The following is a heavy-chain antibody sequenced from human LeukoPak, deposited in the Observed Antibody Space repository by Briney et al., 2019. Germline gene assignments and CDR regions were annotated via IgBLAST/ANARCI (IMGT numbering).Heavy chain of an antibody. CDR1: GGSISSYY. CDR2: IYYSGST. D-gene: IGHD3-16*02. Sequence: SETLSLTCTVSGGSISSYYWSWIRQPPGKGLEWIGYIYYSGSTNYNPSLKSRVTISVDTSKNQFSLKLSSVTAADTAVYYCARGRSMITFGGVIALGYWGQGTLVTVSS. CDR3: ARGRSMITFGGVIALGY. V-gene: IGHV4-59*12. J-gene: IGHJ4*02.